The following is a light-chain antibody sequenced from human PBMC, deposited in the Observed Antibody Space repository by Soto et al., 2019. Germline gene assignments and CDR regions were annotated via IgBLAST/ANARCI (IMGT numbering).Light chain of an antibody. CDR1: SSDVGGYIY. Sequence: QSFLTQPASSSGSPRQSITISCTGTSSDVGGYIYVSWYQQHSGKAPKLIIYEINNRASGVSSRFSGSKSGNTASLTISGLQAEDEADYCCSSYTTSRTLYVFGTGTKVTVL. J-gene: IGLJ1*01. V-gene: IGLV2-14*01. CDR2: EIN. CDR3: SSYTTSRTLYV.